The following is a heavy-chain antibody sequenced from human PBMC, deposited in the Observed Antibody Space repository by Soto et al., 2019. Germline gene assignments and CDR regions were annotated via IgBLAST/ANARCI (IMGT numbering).Heavy chain of an antibody. J-gene: IGHJ5*02. CDR2: IYYSGST. Sequence: SETLSLTCTVSGGSISSYYWSWIRQPPGKGLEWIGYIYYSGSTNYNPSLKSRVTISVGTSKNQFSLKLTSVTAADTAVYYCASNAAQWLSWFDPWGQGTLVTVSS. CDR3: ASNAAQWLSWFDP. V-gene: IGHV4-59*01. D-gene: IGHD3-22*01. CDR1: GGSISSYY.